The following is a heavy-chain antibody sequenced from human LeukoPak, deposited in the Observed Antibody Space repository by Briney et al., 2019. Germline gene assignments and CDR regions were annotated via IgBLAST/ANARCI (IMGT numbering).Heavy chain of an antibody. V-gene: IGHV4-39*07. CDR3: ARAYYDFWSGYEYYFDY. D-gene: IGHD3-3*01. J-gene: IGHJ4*02. CDR2: IYYSGST. Sequence: SETLSLTCTVSGGSTSSSVYYWGWIRQPPGKGLEWIGSIYYSGSTYYNPSLKSRVTISVDTSKNQFSLKLSSVTAADTAVYYCARAYYDFWSGYEYYFDYWGQGTLVTVSS. CDR1: GGSTSSSVYY.